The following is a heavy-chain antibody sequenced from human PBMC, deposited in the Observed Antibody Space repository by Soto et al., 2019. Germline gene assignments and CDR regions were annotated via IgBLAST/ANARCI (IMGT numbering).Heavy chain of an antibody. CDR3: ARQADFWSGGGGFDP. V-gene: IGHV4-39*01. CDR1: GGSISSRNYY. Sequence: QLQLQESGPGLVKPLETLSLICTVSGGSISSRNYYWCWIRHPPGKGLELIGSIYYNGFTYYNPSLKSRVTISVDTSKNQFSLRLNSVTAADPAVYYCARQADFWSGGGGFDPWGQGTLVTVSS. D-gene: IGHD3-3*01. CDR2: IYYNGFT. J-gene: IGHJ5*02.